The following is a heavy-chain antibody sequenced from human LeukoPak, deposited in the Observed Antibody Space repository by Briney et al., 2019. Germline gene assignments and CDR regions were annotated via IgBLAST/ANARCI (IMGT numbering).Heavy chain of an antibody. CDR2: IYSGGST. CDR3: AKGDGINHYHWFDP. D-gene: IGHD2-15*01. CDR1: GFTVSSNY. J-gene: IGHJ5*02. Sequence: GVSLRLSCVVSGFTVSSNYMSWFRQAPGKGLEWVSVIYSGGSTYYADSVKGRFTISRDNSKNTLYLQMNSLRAEDTAVYYCAKGDGINHYHWFDPWGQGTLVTVSS. V-gene: IGHV3-66*01.